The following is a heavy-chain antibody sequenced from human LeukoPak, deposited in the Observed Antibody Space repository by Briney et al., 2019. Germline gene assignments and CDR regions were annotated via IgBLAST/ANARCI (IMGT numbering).Heavy chain of an antibody. D-gene: IGHD4-17*01. J-gene: IGHJ4*02. CDR1: GYTFTSYG. V-gene: IGHV1-18*04. CDR3: AREWGDYGDYDPLDY. CDR2: ISAYNGNT. Sequence: ASVKVSCKASGYTFTSYGISCVRQAPGQGLEWMGWISAYNGNTNYAQKLQGRVTMTTDTSTSTAYMELRSLRSDDTAVYYCAREWGDYGDYDPLDYWGQGTLVTVSS.